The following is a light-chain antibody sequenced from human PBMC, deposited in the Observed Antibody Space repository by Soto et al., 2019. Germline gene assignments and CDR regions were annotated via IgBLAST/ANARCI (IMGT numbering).Light chain of an antibody. V-gene: IGLV2-11*01. Sequence: QSVLTQPRSVPGSPGQSVAISCTVTSSDVGGCNYVSWYQQNPGKAPKLMIYDVTKRPSGVPDRFCGSSSGNTASLTISRLQAEDEADYFCCSYAGSYSYVFGTGTKVTVL. CDR1: SSDVGGCNY. CDR2: DVT. J-gene: IGLJ1*01. CDR3: CSYAGSYSYV.